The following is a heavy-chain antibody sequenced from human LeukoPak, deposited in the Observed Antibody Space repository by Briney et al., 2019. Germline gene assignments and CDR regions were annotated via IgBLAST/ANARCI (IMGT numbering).Heavy chain of an antibody. CDR2: ISYDGSNK. D-gene: IGHD3-10*01. Sequence: PGGSLRLSCAASGFTFSSYAMHWVRQAPGKGLEWVAVISYDGSNKYYADSVKGRFTISRDNSKNTLYLQMNSLRAEDTAVYYCARVLWFGELLGAGEYWGQGTLVTVSS. J-gene: IGHJ4*02. CDR1: GFTFSSYA. V-gene: IGHV3-30*04. CDR3: ARVLWFGELLGAGEY.